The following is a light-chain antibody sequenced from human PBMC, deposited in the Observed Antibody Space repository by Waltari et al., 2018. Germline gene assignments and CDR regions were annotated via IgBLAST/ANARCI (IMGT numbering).Light chain of an antibody. CDR1: QGSRND. J-gene: IGKJ1*01. Sequence: AIQMTQSPSSLSASVGDRVTITCRASQGSRNDLGWYQQKPGKAPKLLMYAASSLQSGVPSRFSGSGSGTDFTLTISSLQPEDFATYYCLQDYNYPWTFGQGTKVEIK. CDR2: AAS. V-gene: IGKV1-6*01. CDR3: LQDYNYPWT.